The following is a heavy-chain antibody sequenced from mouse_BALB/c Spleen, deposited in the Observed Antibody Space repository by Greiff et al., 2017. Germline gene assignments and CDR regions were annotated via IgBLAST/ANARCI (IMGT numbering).Heavy chain of an antibody. CDR2: ILPGSGST. V-gene: IGHV1-9*01. J-gene: IGHJ3*01. Sequence: VQRVESGAELMKPGASVKISCKATGYTFSSYWIEWVKQRPGHGLEWIGEILPGSGSTNYNEKFKGKATFTADTSSNTAYMQLSSLTSEDSAVYYCARPLYGSSYWFAYWGQGTLVTVSA. CDR1: GYTFSSYW. CDR3: ARPLYGSSYWFAY. D-gene: IGHD1-1*01.